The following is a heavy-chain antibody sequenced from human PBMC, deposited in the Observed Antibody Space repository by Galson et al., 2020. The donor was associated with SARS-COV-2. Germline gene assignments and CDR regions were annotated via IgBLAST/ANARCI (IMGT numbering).Heavy chain of an antibody. V-gene: IGHV4-30-4*01. D-gene: IGHD3-3*01. CDR2: IYYSGST. CDR3: ARGSALEWSHYMDV. J-gene: IGHJ6*03. Sequence: SETLSLTCTVSGGSISSLDYLWSWIRQPPGKGLEWIGFIYYSGSTYYNPSLKSRLTLSIDTSKNHLSLRLNSVTAADTAIYYCARGSALEWSHYMDVWGKGTTVTVSS. CDR1: GGSISSLDYL.